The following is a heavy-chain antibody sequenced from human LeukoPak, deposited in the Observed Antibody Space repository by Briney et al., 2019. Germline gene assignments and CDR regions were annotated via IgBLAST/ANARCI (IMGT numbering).Heavy chain of an antibody. CDR3: ARDKVAGPTSRFDY. J-gene: IGHJ4*02. V-gene: IGHV3-23*01. CDR2: ISGSGGST. D-gene: IGHD6-19*01. CDR1: GFTFSSYA. Sequence: PGGSLGLSCAASGFTFSSYAMSWVRQAPGKGLEWVSAISGSGGSTYYADSVKGRFTISRDNSKNTLYLQMNSLRAEDTAVYYCARDKVAGPTSRFDYWGQGTLVTVSS.